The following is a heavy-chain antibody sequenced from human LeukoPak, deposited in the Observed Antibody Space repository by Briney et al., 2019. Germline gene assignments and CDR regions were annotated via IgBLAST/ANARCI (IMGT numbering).Heavy chain of an antibody. J-gene: IGHJ3*02. D-gene: IGHD3-10*01. CDR3: ATDRGSGGAFDI. CDR1: GYTFTDYD. Sequence: ASVKISCKVSGYTFTDYDMHWVQQAPGKGLEWMGLVDPEDGETIYAEKFQGRVTITADTSTDTAYMELSSLRSEDTAVYYCATDRGSGGAFDIWGQGTMVTVSS. V-gene: IGHV1-69-2*01. CDR2: VDPEDGET.